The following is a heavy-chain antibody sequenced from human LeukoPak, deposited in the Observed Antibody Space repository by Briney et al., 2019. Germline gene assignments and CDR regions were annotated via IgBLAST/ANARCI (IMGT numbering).Heavy chain of an antibody. CDR3: AHGSAQYYEY. CDR2: IRSQTAGGTT. Sequence: GGSLRLSCAVSGLTLSNVWMNWVRQAPGKGLEWVGRIRSQTAGGTTGFAAPVKGRFSISRDDSKNSQYLQMNSLTSEDTAVYYCAHGSAQYYEYWGQGTLVTVSS. CDR1: GLTLSNVW. V-gene: IGHV3-15*07. D-gene: IGHD2-15*01. J-gene: IGHJ1*01.